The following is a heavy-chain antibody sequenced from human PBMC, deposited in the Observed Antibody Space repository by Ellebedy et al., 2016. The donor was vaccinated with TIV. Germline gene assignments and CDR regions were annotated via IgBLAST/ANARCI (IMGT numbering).Heavy chain of an antibody. J-gene: IGHJ5*02. CDR2: INPDSGDT. Sequence: AASVKVSCKASGYTFTSYGISWVRQASGQGLEWMGWINPDSGDTNYAQKFQGWVTLTRDTSISTAYMELSRLTSDDTAIYYCARDKYTKEGFDPWGQGTLVTVSS. CDR1: GYTFTSYG. V-gene: IGHV1-2*04. CDR3: ARDKYTKEGFDP. D-gene: IGHD2-8*01.